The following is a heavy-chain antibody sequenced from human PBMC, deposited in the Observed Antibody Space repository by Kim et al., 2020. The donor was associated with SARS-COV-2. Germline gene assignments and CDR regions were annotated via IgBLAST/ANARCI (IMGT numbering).Heavy chain of an antibody. CDR2: ISGSGSRT. CDR1: GFTFSSYP. V-gene: IGHV3-23*01. CDR3: AKGVVGTSVTTFDR. Sequence: GGSLRLSCAASGFTFSSYPMTWVRQTPGKGLEWVSLISGSGSRTYYADSVKDRFTISRDNSKNTLNLQMNNLRVEDTALYYCAKGVVGTSVTTFDRWGQGTLVTVSS. J-gene: IGHJ4*02. D-gene: IGHD4-17*01.